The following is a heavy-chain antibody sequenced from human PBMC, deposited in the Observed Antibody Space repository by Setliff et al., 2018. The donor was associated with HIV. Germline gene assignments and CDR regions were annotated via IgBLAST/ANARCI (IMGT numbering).Heavy chain of an antibody. Sequence: SVKVSCKASEDTFNSYTIHWVRQTPGQGIEWMGRTIPVLSMSNFALKFQGRGSIFADKSTSTAYLGLNGLTSEDTAIYYGATSFGSGVAPFDNWGQGTWVTVSS. V-gene: IGHV1-69*02. D-gene: IGHD3-10*01. J-gene: IGHJ4*02. CDR3: ATSFGSGVAPFDN. CDR1: EDTFNSYT. CDR2: TIPVLSMS.